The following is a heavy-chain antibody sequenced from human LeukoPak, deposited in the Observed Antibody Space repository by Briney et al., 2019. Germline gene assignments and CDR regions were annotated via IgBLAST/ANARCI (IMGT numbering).Heavy chain of an antibody. V-gene: IGHV1-46*01. CDR3: ARARPATGSVEMATTRGYFDY. D-gene: IGHD5-24*01. CDR1: GYTFTSYY. CDR2: INPSGGST. Sequence: GASVKVSCKASGYTFTSYYMHWVRQAPGQGLEWMGIINPSGGSTSYAQKFQGRVTMTRDMSTSTVYMELSSLRSEDTAVYYCARARPATGSVEMATTRGYFDYWGQGTLVTVSS. J-gene: IGHJ4*02.